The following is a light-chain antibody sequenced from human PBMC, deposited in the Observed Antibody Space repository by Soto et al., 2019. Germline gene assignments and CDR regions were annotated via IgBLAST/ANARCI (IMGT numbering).Light chain of an antibody. J-gene: IGLJ1*01. CDR2: HVS. CDR1: SSDVGGYSY. CDR3: ASYTTSSTYV. V-gene: IGLV2-14*01. Sequence: QSVLTQPASVSGSPGQSIAISCTGTSSDVGGYSYVSWYQQQPGKAPKLVISHVSNRPSGVSDRFSGSKSGNTASLTISGLQTEDEADYYCASYTTSSTYVFGTGTKVTVL.